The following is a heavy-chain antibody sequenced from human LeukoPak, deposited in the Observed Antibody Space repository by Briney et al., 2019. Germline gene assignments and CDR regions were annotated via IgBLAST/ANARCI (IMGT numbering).Heavy chain of an antibody. J-gene: IGHJ4*02. D-gene: IGHD4-17*01. CDR1: GFTFSSYS. Sequence: PGGSLRLSCAASGFTFSSYSMNWVRQAPGKGLEWVSYISSSSSTIYYADSVKGPFTISRDNAKNSLYLHMNSLRAEDTAVYYCARGWTTVTTSIDHWGQGTLVTVSS. CDR3: ARGWTTVTTSIDH. CDR2: ISSSSSTI. V-gene: IGHV3-48*04.